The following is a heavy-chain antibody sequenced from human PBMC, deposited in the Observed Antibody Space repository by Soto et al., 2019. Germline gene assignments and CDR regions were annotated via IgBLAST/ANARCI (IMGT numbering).Heavy chain of an antibody. V-gene: IGHV3-30*18. J-gene: IGHJ3*02. CDR1: GFSFSSYD. CDR3: AKDSSSGWYGAFDI. D-gene: IGHD6-19*01. Sequence: QVQLVESGGGVVQPGRSLRLSCAASGFSFSSYDMHWVRQAPGKGLEWVAVISYDGGNKYHADSVKGRFTISRDNSKNTLYQQMNSLRAEDTAVYYCAKDSSSGWYGAFDIWGQGTMVTVSS. CDR2: ISYDGGNK.